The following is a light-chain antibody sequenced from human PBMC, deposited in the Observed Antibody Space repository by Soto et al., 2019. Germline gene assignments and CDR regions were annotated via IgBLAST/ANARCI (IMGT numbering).Light chain of an antibody. CDR1: QDISNY. Sequence: DIQMTQSPSSLSASVGDRVTITCQASQDISNYLNWYQQKPGKAPKLLIYDASNLETGVPSRFSGSGSGTDFTFTISSLQPEDIATYYCKQYDNPFTCGQGTRREIK. V-gene: IGKV1-33*01. CDR2: DAS. J-gene: IGKJ5*01. CDR3: KQYDNPFT.